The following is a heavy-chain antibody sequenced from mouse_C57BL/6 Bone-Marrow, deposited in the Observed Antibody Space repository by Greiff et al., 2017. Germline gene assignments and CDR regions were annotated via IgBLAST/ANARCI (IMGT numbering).Heavy chain of an antibody. CDR3: AYYGSSYGYWYFDV. V-gene: IGHV5-17*01. J-gene: IGHJ1*03. CDR1: GFTFSDYG. Sequence: EVKVEESGGGLVKPGGSLKLSCAASGFTFSDYGMHWVRQAPEKGLEWVAYISSGSSTIYYADTVKGRFTISRDNAKNTLFLQMTSRRSEDTAMYYCAYYGSSYGYWYFDVWGTGTTVTVSS. CDR2: ISSGSSTI. D-gene: IGHD1-1*01.